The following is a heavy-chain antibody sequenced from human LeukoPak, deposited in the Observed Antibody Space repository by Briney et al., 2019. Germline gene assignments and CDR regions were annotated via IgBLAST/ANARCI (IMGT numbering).Heavy chain of an antibody. D-gene: IGHD2-2*01. Sequence: SQTLSLTCTVSGGSISSGGYYWSWIRQHPGKGLEWIGYIYYSGSTYYNPSLKSRVTISVDTSKNQFSLKLSSVTAADTAVYYCARFDCSSTSCQFDPWGQGALVTVSS. CDR1: GGSISSGGYY. J-gene: IGHJ5*02. CDR2: IYYSGST. CDR3: ARFDCSSTSCQFDP. V-gene: IGHV4-31*03.